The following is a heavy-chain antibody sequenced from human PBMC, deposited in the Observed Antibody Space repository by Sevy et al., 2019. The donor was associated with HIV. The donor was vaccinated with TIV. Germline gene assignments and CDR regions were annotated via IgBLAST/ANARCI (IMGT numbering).Heavy chain of an antibody. Sequence: GGSLRLSCAASGFTFSSYAMSWVRQAPGKGLEWVSAISGSGGSTYYADSVKGRFTISRDNSKNTLYLQMNSLRAEDTAVYYCARDQREGDCSGGSCYSDAFDIWGQGTMVTVSS. CDR1: GFTFSSYA. D-gene: IGHD2-15*01. CDR2: ISGSGGST. CDR3: ARDQREGDCSGGSCYSDAFDI. V-gene: IGHV3-23*01. J-gene: IGHJ3*02.